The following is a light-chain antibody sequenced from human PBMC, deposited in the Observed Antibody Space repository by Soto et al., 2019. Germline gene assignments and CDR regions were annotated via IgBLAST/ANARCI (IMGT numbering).Light chain of an antibody. Sequence: DIVMTQSPLSLPVTPGEPASISCRSSQSLLRNNGYVYLDWYLQKPGQSPQLLIYLGSNRASGVXDXXSGSVSGTDFTLKISEVEAEDIGVYYCMQALQTPRTFGQGTKLEIK. CDR1: QSLLRNNGYVY. CDR2: LGS. V-gene: IGKV2-28*01. CDR3: MQALQTPRT. J-gene: IGKJ2*01.